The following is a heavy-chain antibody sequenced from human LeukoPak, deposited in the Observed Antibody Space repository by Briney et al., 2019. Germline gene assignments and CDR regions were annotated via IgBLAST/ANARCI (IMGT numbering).Heavy chain of an antibody. D-gene: IGHD6-13*01. J-gene: IGHJ4*02. Sequence: GASVKVSCKASGYTFTSYGISWVRQAPGQGLEWMGRIIPILGIANYAQKFQGRVTITADKSTSTAYMELSSLRSEDTAVYYCARGHSGSWFRYWGQGTLVTVSS. V-gene: IGHV1-69*04. CDR2: IIPILGIA. CDR3: ARGHSGSWFRY. CDR1: GYTFTSYG.